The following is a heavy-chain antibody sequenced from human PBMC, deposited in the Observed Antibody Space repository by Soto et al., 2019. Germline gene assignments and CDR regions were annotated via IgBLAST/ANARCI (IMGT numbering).Heavy chain of an antibody. CDR3: ARDPHDGNYWYFDL. CDR1: GGSISSGGYS. V-gene: IGHV4-30-2*01. J-gene: IGHJ2*01. Sequence: QLQLQESGSGLVKPSQTLSLTCAVSGGSISSGGYSWSWIRQPPGKGLEWIGYIYHTGSTYYNPSLKSRVTISVDRSKNQFSLKLSSVTAADTAVYYCARDPHDGNYWYFDLWGRGTLVTVSS. CDR2: IYHTGST.